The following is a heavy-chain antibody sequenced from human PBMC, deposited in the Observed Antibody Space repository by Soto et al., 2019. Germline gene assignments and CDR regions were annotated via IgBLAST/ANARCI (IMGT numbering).Heavy chain of an antibody. J-gene: IGHJ4*02. CDR2: IYYSGST. CDR1: GGSISSYY. V-gene: IGHV4-59*01. D-gene: IGHD1-20*01. CDR3: ARGVNSDFDY. Sequence: SETLSLTCTVSGGSISSYYWSWIRQPPGKGLEWIGYIYYSGSTNYNPSLKSRVTISVDTSKNQFSLKLSSVTAAVTAVYYCARGVNSDFDYWGQGTLVTVSS.